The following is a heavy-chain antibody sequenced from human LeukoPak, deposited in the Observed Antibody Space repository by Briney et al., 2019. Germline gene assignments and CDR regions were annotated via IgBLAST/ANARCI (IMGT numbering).Heavy chain of an antibody. J-gene: IGHJ3*02. Sequence: PGGSLRLSCAASTFTFSNAWMSWVRQAPGKGLEWVGRTKSKSDGGTTDYAAPVKGRFTISRDDSKNTPYLQMNSLKTEDTAVYYCTTAPRGYCSGGSCSYAFDIWGQGTMVTVSS. CDR2: TKSKSDGGTT. CDR1: TFTFSNAW. CDR3: TTAPRGYCSGGSCSYAFDI. D-gene: IGHD2-15*01. V-gene: IGHV3-15*01.